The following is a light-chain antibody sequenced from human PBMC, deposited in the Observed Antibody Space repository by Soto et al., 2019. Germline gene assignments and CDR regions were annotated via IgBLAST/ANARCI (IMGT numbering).Light chain of an antibody. J-gene: IGKJ2*01. V-gene: IGKV1-5*01. CDR2: DAS. CDR3: QQYISYPNT. Sequence: DIQMTQFPSTLSASVGDRVTITCRASQTTNTWLAWYHQKPGTAPKLLIYDASSLEGGVPSRFSASGSGTEFTLPISSLQPNDLATYYCQQYISYPNTFGQGIKVEIK. CDR1: QTTNTW.